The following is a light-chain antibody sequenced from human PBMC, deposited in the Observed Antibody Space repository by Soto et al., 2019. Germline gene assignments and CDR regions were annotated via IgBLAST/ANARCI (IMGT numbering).Light chain of an antibody. J-gene: IGLJ1*01. V-gene: IGLV2-14*01. CDR3: SSYTSSSSLV. CDR2: EVT. CDR1: SSDVGGYNY. Sequence: QSALTQPASVSASPGQSITISCTGTSSDVGGYNYVSWYQQYPGKVPKLIIFEVTHRPSGVSSRFSGSKSGDTASLTISGLQPEDEADYYRSSYTSSSSLVFGTGTKLTVL.